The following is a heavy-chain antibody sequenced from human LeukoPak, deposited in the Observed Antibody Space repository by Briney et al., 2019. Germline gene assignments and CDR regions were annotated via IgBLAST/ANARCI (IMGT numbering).Heavy chain of an antibody. V-gene: IGHV3-66*02. Sequence: GGSLRLSCAASGFAFSNNYMSWVRQAPGKGLEWVSVIYSGGSTYYADSVKGRFTISRDNSKNTLYLQMNSLRAEDTAVYYCARENYWGQGTLVSVSS. J-gene: IGHJ4*02. CDR1: GFAFSNNY. CDR3: ARENY. CDR2: IYSGGST.